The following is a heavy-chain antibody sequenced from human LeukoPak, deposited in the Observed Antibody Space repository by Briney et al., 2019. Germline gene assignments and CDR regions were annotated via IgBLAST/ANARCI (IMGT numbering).Heavy chain of an antibody. J-gene: IGHJ4*02. CDR1: GSTFSSYA. V-gene: IGHV3-23*01. CDR3: AKAPRWGSYYFDY. CDR2: ISGSGGST. D-gene: IGHD3-16*01. Sequence: GGSLRLSCAASGSTFSSYAMSWVRQAPGKGLEWVSAISGSGGSTYYADSVKGRFTISRDNSKNTLYLQMNSLRAEDTAVYYCAKAPRWGSYYFDYWGQGTLVTVSS.